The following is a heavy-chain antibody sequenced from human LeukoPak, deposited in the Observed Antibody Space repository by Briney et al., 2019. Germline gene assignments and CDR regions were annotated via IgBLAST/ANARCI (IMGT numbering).Heavy chain of an antibody. J-gene: IGHJ4*02. V-gene: IGHV3-23*01. CDR2: ISGSGGTT. Sequence: GGSLRLSCAASGFTFSSYAMNWVRQAPGKGLEWVSGISGSGGTTYYADSVKGRFTISRDNSKDTLSLQMNSLRFEDTAVYYCAKDFGAVVTAIPSYWGQGTLVTVSS. D-gene: IGHD2-21*02. CDR3: AKDFGAVVTAIPSY. CDR1: GFTFSSYA.